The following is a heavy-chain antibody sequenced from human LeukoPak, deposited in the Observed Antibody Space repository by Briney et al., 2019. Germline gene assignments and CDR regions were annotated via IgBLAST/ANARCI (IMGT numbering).Heavy chain of an antibody. D-gene: IGHD6-19*01. Sequence: ASVKVPCKASGYTFTGYYMHWVRQAPGQGLEWMGWINPNSGGTNYAQKFQGRVTMTRDTSISTAYMELSRLRSDDTAVYYCARAGLGSGWYDFDYWGQGTLVTVSS. CDR1: GYTFTGYY. V-gene: IGHV1-2*02. J-gene: IGHJ4*02. CDR2: INPNSGGT. CDR3: ARAGLGSGWYDFDY.